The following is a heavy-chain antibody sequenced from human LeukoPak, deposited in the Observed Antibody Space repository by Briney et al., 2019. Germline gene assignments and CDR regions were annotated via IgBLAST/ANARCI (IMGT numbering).Heavy chain of an antibody. CDR3: ARDRRDSSSWYYFDY. CDR2: IYSGGST. D-gene: IGHD6-13*01. Sequence: RSGGSLRLSCAASGFTVSSNYMSWVRQAPGKGLEWVSVIYSGGSTYYADSVKGRFTISRDNSKNTPYLQMNSLRAEDTAVYYCARDRRDSSSWYYFDYWGQGTLVTVSS. V-gene: IGHV3-53*01. CDR1: GFTVSSNY. J-gene: IGHJ4*02.